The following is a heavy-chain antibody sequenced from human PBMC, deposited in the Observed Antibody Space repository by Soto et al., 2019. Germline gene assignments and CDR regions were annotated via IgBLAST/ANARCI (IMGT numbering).Heavy chain of an antibody. D-gene: IGHD1-20*01. J-gene: IGHJ4*02. CDR3: AKPGGLTSSAWSHYLHY. Sequence: EVQLLESGGDLVQPGGSLRLSCAASGFTFSSYAMSWVRQAPGKGLEWVSAISGDGGSTYFADSVRGRFTISRDSARATLYLQMNRLRADDTAVYYCAKPGGLTSSAWSHYLHYWGQGTLVTVS. V-gene: IGHV3-23*01. CDR2: ISGDGGST. CDR1: GFTFSSYA.